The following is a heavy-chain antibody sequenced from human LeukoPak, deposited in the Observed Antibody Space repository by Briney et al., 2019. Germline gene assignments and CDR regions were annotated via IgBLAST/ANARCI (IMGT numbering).Heavy chain of an antibody. CDR2: IRYDGSNK. CDR1: GFTLSSYG. D-gene: IGHD3-10*01. Sequence: GGSLRLSCAASGFTLSSYGMHWVRQAPGKGLEWVAFIRYDGSNKYYADSVKGRFTISRDNSKNTLYLQMNSLRAEDTAVYYCAKGWFGELLFDYWGQGTLVTVSS. J-gene: IGHJ4*02. V-gene: IGHV3-30*02. CDR3: AKGWFGELLFDY.